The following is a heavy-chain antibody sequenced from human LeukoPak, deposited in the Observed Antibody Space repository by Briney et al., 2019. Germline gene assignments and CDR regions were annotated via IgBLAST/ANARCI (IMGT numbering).Heavy chain of an antibody. D-gene: IGHD1-26*01. J-gene: IGHJ4*02. CDR1: GGSINNYY. CDR3: ARGHSATYGRFDS. CDR2: IYYSGST. Sequence: SETLSLTCTVSGGSINNYYWSWIRQPPGKGLEWIGYIYYSGSTSYNPSLKSRVTISVDTSKNQFSLKLSSVTAADTAIYYCARGHSATYGRFDSWGQGTLVTVSS. V-gene: IGHV4-59*08.